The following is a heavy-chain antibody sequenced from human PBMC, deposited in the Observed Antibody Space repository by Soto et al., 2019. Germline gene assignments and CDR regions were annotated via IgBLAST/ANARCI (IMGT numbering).Heavy chain of an antibody. CDR1: GFSFSDFA. CDR2: IRSGANNYLT. J-gene: IGHJ4*02. Sequence: EVQLVESGGGLVQPGGSLKLSCEGSGFSFSDFAMHWVRQAPGKGLEWIARIRSGANNYLTAYPASVTSRFTISRDDSKNTSYLQVDGRTSEDTAMYFCARGGGMGVNDYWSQGIMVTVSS. V-gene: IGHV3-73*02. CDR3: ARGGGMGVNDY. D-gene: IGHD3-16*01.